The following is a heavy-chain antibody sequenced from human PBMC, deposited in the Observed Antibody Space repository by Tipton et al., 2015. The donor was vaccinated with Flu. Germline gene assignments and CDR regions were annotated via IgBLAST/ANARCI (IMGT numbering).Heavy chain of an antibody. CDR1: GFTFDDSG. Sequence: SLRLSCAASGFTFDDSGMHWVRQAPGKGLEWVSAISGSGDSTYYADSVKGRFTISRDNSKNTLYLQMNRLRAEDTAVYYCASQGWGAPYFDYWGQGTLVTVSS. J-gene: IGHJ4*02. V-gene: IGHV3-23*01. CDR2: ISGSGDST. D-gene: IGHD3-16*01. CDR3: ASQGWGAPYFDY.